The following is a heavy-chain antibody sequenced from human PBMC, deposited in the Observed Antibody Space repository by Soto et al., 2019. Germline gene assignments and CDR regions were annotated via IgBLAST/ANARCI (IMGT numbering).Heavy chain of an antibody. CDR1: GFIFSTYS. CDR2: INSGSTSI. J-gene: IGHJ5*02. D-gene: IGHD6-13*01. V-gene: IGHV3-48*02. CDR3: ARLYSTSTVSRWFDP. Sequence: EVQLVESGGGLVQPGGSLRLSCAASGFIFSTYSMNWVRQAPGKGLEWISCINSGSTSIYYADSVRGRFTISRDNAANSLFLKMNSLRDEDTAVYYCARLYSTSTVSRWFDPWGQGTLVTVSS.